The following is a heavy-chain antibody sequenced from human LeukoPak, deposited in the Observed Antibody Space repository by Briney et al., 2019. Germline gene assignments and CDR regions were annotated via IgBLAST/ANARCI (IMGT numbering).Heavy chain of an antibody. CDR3: ARDEVGATTEFDY. D-gene: IGHD1-26*01. CDR1: GFTFSSYE. J-gene: IGHJ4*02. CDR2: ISTSGSTE. Sequence: GGSLRLSCAASGFTFSSYEMNWVRQAPGRGLEWVAYISTSGSTEYYADSVKGRFTISRDNAKNSLYLQMNSLRVEDTAVYYCARDEVGATTEFDYWGQGTLVTVSS. V-gene: IGHV3-48*03.